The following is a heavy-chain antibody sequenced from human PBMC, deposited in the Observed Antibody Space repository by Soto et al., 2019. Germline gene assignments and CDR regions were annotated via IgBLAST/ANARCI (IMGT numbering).Heavy chain of an antibody. V-gene: IGHV3-33*01. CDR3: ARDSSECSSTSGQGSDAFDI. CDR1: GFTFSSYG. CDR2: IWYDGSNK. Sequence: QVQLVESGGGVVQPGRSLRLSCAASGFTFSSYGMHWVRQAPGKGLEWVAVIWYDGSNKYYADSVKGRFTISRDNSKNTLYLQMNSLRAEDPAVYYCARDSSECSSTSGQGSDAFDIWGQGTMVTVSS. J-gene: IGHJ3*02. D-gene: IGHD2-2*01.